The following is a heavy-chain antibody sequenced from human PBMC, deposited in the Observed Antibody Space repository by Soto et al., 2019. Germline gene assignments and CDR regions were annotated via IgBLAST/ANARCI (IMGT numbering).Heavy chain of an antibody. J-gene: IGHJ4*02. Sequence: SETLSLTCTVSGGSISSSSYYWGGIRQPPGKGLEWIGSIYYSGSTYYNPSLKSRVTISVDTSKNQFSLKLSSVTAADTAVYYCARPRGGNYGSYYFDYWGQGTLVTVSS. CDR1: GGSISSSSYY. CDR3: ARPRGGNYGSYYFDY. D-gene: IGHD4-4*01. V-gene: IGHV4-39*01. CDR2: IYYSGST.